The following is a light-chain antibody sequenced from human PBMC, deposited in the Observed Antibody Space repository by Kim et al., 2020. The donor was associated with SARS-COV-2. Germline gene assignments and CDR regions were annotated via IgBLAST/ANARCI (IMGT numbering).Light chain of an antibody. V-gene: IGKV3-20*01. CDR3: QQYGYSSYT. CDR2: AAS. CDR1: QTISSSF. J-gene: IGKJ2*01. Sequence: LAPGERATLSCRASQTISSSFVAWYKQKPGQAPSLLIYAASSRATGIPDRFSGSGSGTDFTLTISRLEPEDFAVYYCQQYGYSSYTFGQGTKLEI.